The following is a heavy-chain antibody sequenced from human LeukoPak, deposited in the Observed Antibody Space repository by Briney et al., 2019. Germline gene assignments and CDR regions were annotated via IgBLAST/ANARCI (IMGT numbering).Heavy chain of an antibody. CDR3: AREYSSSGGDWFDP. CDR1: GYTFTSYG. CDR2: ISAYNGNT. Sequence: PGASVKVSCKASGYTFTSYGISWVRQAPGQGLEWVGWISAYNGNTNYAQKLQGRATMTTDTSTSTAYMELRSLRSDDTAVYYCAREYSSSGGDWFDPWGQGTLVTVSS. D-gene: IGHD6-13*01. J-gene: IGHJ5*02. V-gene: IGHV1-18*01.